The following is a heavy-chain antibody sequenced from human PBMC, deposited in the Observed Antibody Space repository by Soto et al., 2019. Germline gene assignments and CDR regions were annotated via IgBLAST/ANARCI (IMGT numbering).Heavy chain of an antibody. J-gene: IGHJ6*02. V-gene: IGHV1-18*04. D-gene: IGHD2-15*01. CDR2: ISAYNGNT. CDR3: ARFSGGSYNTYYFYYGMDV. Sequence: ASVKVSCKASGYTFTSYGISWVRQAPGQGLEWMGWISAYNGNTKYAQDLQGRVTMTTDTSTSTAYMELRSLRSDDTAVYYCARFSGGSYNTYYFYYGMDVWGQGTTVTVS. CDR1: GYTFTSYG.